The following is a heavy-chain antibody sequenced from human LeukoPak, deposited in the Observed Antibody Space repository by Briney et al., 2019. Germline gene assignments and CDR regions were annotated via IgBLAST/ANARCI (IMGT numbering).Heavy chain of an antibody. CDR1: GFTFSSYS. J-gene: IGHJ4*02. CDR3: ARATSAVTRAYFDY. CDR2: ISSSSSYI. D-gene: IGHD4-17*01. Sequence: PGGSLRLSCAASGFTFSSYSMNWVRQAPGKGLEWVSSISSSSSYIYYADSVKGRFTISRDNAKNTLYLQMNSMRADDTAVYYCARATSAVTRAYFDYWGQGTLVTVSS. V-gene: IGHV3-21*01.